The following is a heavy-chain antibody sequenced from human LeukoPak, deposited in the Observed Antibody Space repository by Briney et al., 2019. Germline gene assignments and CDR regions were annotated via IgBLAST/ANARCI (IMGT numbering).Heavy chain of an antibody. CDR3: ARQHCSGGSCSYVDY. J-gene: IGHJ4*02. CDR1: GFAFSGCY. Sequence: GGSLRLSCAASGFAFSGCYVHWVRQASGRGLQWVGLIRSEPSGYTTLYAASVKGRFTISRDDSKNTAYLQMNSLNAEDTAVYYRARQHCSGGSCSYVDYWGQGTLVTVSS. CDR2: IRSEPSGYTT. V-gene: IGHV3-73*01. D-gene: IGHD2-15*01.